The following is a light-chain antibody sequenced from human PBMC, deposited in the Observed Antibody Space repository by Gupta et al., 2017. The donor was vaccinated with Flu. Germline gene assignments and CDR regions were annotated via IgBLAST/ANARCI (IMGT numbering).Light chain of an antibody. CDR3: QQYNSYST. J-gene: IGKJ1*01. Sequence: DIQMTQSPSTLSASVGDRVTITCRASQSISSWLAWYQQKPGKAPKLLIYKASRLESGVPSRFRGSGFGTKFTLPIRRLEPYDFANYYCQQYNSYSTFGQGTKVEIK. V-gene: IGKV1-5*03. CDR1: QSISSW. CDR2: KAS.